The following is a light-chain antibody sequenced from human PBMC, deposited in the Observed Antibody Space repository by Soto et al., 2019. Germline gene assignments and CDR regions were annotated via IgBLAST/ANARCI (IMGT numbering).Light chain of an antibody. CDR3: QQYDDLPLT. J-gene: IGKJ4*01. V-gene: IGKV1-33*01. CDR2: AAS. Sequence: DIQMTQSPSSLSASVGDRVTITCQASQDITNYLNWYQQKPGKAPNLLIYAASNLEAGVPSRFNGTGSGTHFTLTISSLQPEDIATYYCQQYDDLPLTFGAGTKVEI. CDR1: QDITNY.